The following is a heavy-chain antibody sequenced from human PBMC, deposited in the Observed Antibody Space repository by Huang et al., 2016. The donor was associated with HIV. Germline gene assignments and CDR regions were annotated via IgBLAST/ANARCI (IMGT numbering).Heavy chain of an antibody. V-gene: IGHV4-39*01. D-gene: IGHD1-26*01. CDR2: MYYIGSR. Sequence: QLQESGPGLVRPSDTLSLTCSVSGGSISSRSHHWGWFRQPPGRGLEWIGTMYYIGSRYDNPSLESRRTMSIDTSKNQFSLKLNSVTTADTAVYFCARLGVSGFYYMDVWGKGTAVLVSS. CDR1: GGSISSRSHH. J-gene: IGHJ6*03. CDR3: ARLGVSGFYYMDV.